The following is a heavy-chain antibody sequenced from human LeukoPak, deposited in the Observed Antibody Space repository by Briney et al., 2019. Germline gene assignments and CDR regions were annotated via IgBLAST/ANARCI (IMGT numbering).Heavy chain of an antibody. J-gene: IGHJ6*03. V-gene: IGHV3-20*03. CDR3: AREGYGSGSYFYYYYYIDV. D-gene: IGHD3-10*01. Sequence: PGGSLRLSYAASGFTFDDYGMSWVRQAPGKGLEWVSGINWNGGSTGYADSVKGRFTISRDNAKNSLYLQMNSLRAEDTALYYCAREGYGSGSYFYYYYYIDVWGKGTTVTVYS. CDR1: GFTFDDYG. CDR2: INWNGGST.